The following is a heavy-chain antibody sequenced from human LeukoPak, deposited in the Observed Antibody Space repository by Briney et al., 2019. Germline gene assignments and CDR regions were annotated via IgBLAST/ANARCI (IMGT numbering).Heavy chain of an antibody. CDR3: AREYLEYGSGNDYFDY. CDR1: GYSIRSGHY. Sequence: SETLSLTCTASGYSIRSGHYWGWIRQPPGKGLEWIGNIFHSENTYYNPSLKSRVTISLDTSKNHFSLKVSSVTAADTAVYYCAREYLEYGSGNDYFDYWGQGTLVTVSS. CDR2: IFHSENT. D-gene: IGHD3-10*01. J-gene: IGHJ4*02. V-gene: IGHV4-38-2*02.